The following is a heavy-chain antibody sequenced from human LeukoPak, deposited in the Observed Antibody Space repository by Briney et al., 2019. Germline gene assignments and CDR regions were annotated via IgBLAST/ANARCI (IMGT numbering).Heavy chain of an antibody. CDR2: INPNSGGT. CDR3: ARAYSGYDLGGAKGH. CDR1: GYTFTGYY. Sequence: ASVKVSCKASGYTFTGYYMHWVRQAPGQGLEWMGWINPNSGGTNYAQKFQGRVTMTRDTSISTAYMELSRLRSDDTAVYYCARAYSGYDLGGAKGHWGQGTLVTVSS. J-gene: IGHJ4*02. V-gene: IGHV1-2*02. D-gene: IGHD5-12*01.